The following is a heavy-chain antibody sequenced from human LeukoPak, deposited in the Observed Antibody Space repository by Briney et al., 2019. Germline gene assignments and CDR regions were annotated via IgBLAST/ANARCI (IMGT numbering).Heavy chain of an antibody. D-gene: IGHD3-22*01. CDR1: GYTLTSYD. Sequence: ASVKVSCKASGYTLTSYDINWVRQATGQGLEWMGWMNPNSGNTGYAQKFQGRVTMTRNTSISTAYMELSSLRSEDTAVYYCARVSYDSSGAHFDYWGQGTLVTVSS. J-gene: IGHJ4*02. V-gene: IGHV1-8*01. CDR2: MNPNSGNT. CDR3: ARVSYDSSGAHFDY.